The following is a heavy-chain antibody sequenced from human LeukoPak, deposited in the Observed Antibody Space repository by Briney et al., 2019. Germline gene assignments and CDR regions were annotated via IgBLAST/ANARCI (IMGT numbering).Heavy chain of an antibody. CDR2: VSSDGRIT. V-gene: IGHV3-74*01. CDR3: ASSFRITGTTHYY. D-gene: IGHD1-20*01. J-gene: IGHJ4*02. CDR1: GFTFSSFW. Sequence: EAGGSLRLSCSASGFTFSSFWMHWVRHVPGKGLVWVSGVSSDGRITNYADFVKGRFTVSRDTAKNTLSLQMDSLRADDTAIYYCASSFRITGTTHYYWGQGTLVTVSS.